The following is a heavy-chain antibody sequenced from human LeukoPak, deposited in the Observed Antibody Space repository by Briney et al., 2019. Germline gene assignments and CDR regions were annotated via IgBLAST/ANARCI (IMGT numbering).Heavy chain of an antibody. V-gene: IGHV1-8*02. CDR2: MNPNSGNT. CDR3: ARGQYGSGWLI. CDR1: GYTFTNYG. D-gene: IGHD6-19*01. J-gene: IGHJ3*02. Sequence: ASVKVSCKASGYTFTNYGISWVRQAPGQGLEWMGWMNPNSGNTGYAQKFQGRVTMTRNTSISTAYMELSSLRSEDTAVYYCARGQYGSGWLIWGQGTMVTVSS.